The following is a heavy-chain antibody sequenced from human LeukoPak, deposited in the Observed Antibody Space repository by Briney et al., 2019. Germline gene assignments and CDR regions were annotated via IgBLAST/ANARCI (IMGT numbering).Heavy chain of an antibody. Sequence: GGSLRLSCAGAGFTFSNYGMSWVRQAPGKGLEWVSVISRSGTETYHANSVRGRFTISRDNAKNTLYLQMNSLRAEDTAVYYCAKKSPDSSGNPAYDWGQGTLVTVSS. CDR2: ISRSGTET. V-gene: IGHV3-23*01. J-gene: IGHJ4*02. CDR3: AKKSPDSSGNPAYD. CDR1: GFTFSNYG. D-gene: IGHD4-23*01.